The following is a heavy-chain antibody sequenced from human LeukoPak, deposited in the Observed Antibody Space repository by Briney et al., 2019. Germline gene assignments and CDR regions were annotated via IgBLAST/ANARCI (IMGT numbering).Heavy chain of an antibody. D-gene: IGHD3-10*01. Sequence: KASETLSLTCTVSGDFITAYYWSWIRQPPGKGLECIGYIHYTGSTNYNPSLKSRVTISVDTSKSQFSLKLSSVTAADTAIYYCARGGYYGSGNDFRFDPWGQGTLVTVSS. CDR1: GDFITAYY. CDR3: ARGGYYGSGNDFRFDP. CDR2: IHYTGST. J-gene: IGHJ5*02. V-gene: IGHV4-59*01.